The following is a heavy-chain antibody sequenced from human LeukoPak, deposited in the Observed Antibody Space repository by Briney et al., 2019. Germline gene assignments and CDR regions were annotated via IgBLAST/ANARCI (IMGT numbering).Heavy chain of an antibody. CDR1: GGSISSYY. Sequence: SETLSLTCTVSGGSISSYYWSWIRQPPGKGLEWIGYIYYSGSTNYNPSLKSRVTISVDTSKNQFSLKLSSMTAADTAVYYCARRGDYFSFDIWGQGTMVTVSS. CDR2: IYYSGST. CDR3: ARRGDYFSFDI. D-gene: IGHD4-17*01. J-gene: IGHJ3*02. V-gene: IGHV4-59*08.